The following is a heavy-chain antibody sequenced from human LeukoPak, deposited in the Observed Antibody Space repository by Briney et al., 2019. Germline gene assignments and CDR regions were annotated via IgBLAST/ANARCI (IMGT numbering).Heavy chain of an antibody. CDR2: INHSGST. J-gene: IGHJ6*04. V-gene: IGHV4-34*01. CDR1: GGSFSGYY. CDR3: ARVRGGSGTRGYYYGMDA. D-gene: IGHD3-10*01. Sequence: SETLSLTCAVYGGSFSGYYWSWIRQPPGKGLEWIGEINHSGSTNYNPSLKSRVTISVDTSKNQFSLKLSSVTAADTAVYYCARVRGGSGTRGYYYGMDAWGKGTTVTVSS.